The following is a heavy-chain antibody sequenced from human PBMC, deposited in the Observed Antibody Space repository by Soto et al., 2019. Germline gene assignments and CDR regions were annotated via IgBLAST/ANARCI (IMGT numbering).Heavy chain of an antibody. D-gene: IGHD1-26*01. J-gene: IGHJ5*02. CDR3: ARGGSGSYSHWFDP. Sequence: ASVKVSCKASGYTFTSYAMHWVRQAPGQRLEWMGWINAGNGNTKYSQKFQGRVTITRDTSASTAYLELSSLTSEDTAVYYCARGGSGSYSHWFDPWGQGSLVTVSS. CDR1: GYTFTSYA. CDR2: INAGNGNT. V-gene: IGHV1-3*01.